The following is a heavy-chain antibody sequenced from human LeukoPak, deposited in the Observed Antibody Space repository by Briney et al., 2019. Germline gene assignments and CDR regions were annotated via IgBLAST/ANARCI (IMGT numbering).Heavy chain of an antibody. J-gene: IGHJ4*02. V-gene: IGHV4-4*07. D-gene: IGHD3-22*01. CDR1: GGSISSYY. CDR3: AREYDSSGSFDY. CDR2: IYTSGST. Sequence: RASETLSLTCTVSGGSISSYYWSWIRQPAGKGLEWIGRIYTSGSTNYNPSLKSRVTMSVDTSKNQLSLKLSSVTAADTAVYYCAREYDSSGSFDYWGQGTLVTVSS.